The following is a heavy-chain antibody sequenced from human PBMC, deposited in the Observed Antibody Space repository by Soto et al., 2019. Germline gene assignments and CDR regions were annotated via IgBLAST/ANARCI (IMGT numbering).Heavy chain of an antibody. V-gene: IGHV1-46*03. CDR2: INPSGGST. Sequence: ASVKVSCKASGYTFTSYYMHWVRQAPGQGLEWMGIINPSGGSTSYAQKLQGRVTMTRDTSTSTVYMELSSLISEDTAVYFCARDQFNNYGSLVRYFDWLPRGNYMDVWGKGTTVTVSS. CDR3: ARDQFNNYGSLVRYFDWLPRGNYMDV. CDR1: GYTFTSYY. J-gene: IGHJ6*03. D-gene: IGHD3-9*01.